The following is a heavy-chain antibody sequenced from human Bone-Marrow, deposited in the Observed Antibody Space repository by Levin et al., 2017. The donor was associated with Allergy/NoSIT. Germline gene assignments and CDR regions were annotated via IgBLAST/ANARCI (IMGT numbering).Heavy chain of an antibody. CDR3: ATTAGGV. CDR1: GFTFGDYW. Sequence: GGSLRLSCVASGFTFGDYWMHWVRQSQGRGLEWLSRIRSDGTETTYADSVKGRFVISRDNSKDTLYLSMNSLRAEDTAVYYCATTAGGVWGQGTLVTVSS. V-gene: IGHV3-74*03. J-gene: IGHJ1*01. D-gene: IGHD2-8*01. CDR2: IRSDGTET.